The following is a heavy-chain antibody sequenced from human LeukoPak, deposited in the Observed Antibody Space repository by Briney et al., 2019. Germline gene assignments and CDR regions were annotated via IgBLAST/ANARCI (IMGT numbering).Heavy chain of an antibody. Sequence: PGGSLRLSCAASGITFSSYGMSWVRQAPGKGLEWVSSISSTGGTTYYADSVKGRFTISRDNSKNTLYLQVNSLRAEDTAVYYCAKAGWLQWTQYYFDYWGQGTLVTVSS. D-gene: IGHD5-24*01. CDR2: ISSTGGTT. J-gene: IGHJ4*02. CDR1: GITFSSYG. CDR3: AKAGWLQWTQYYFDY. V-gene: IGHV3-23*01.